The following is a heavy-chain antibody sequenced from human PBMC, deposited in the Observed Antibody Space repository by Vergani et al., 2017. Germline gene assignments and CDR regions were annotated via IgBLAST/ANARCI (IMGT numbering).Heavy chain of an antibody. CDR1: GFTFSSYG. CDR2: ISYDGSNK. J-gene: IGHJ4*02. D-gene: IGHD2-15*01. V-gene: IGHV3-30*18. CDR3: AKGYCSGGSCPLGY. Sequence: QVQLVESGGGVVQPGRSLRLSCAASGFTFSSYGMHWVRQAPGKGLEWVAVISYDGSNKYYADSVKGRFTISRDNFKNTLYLQMNSLRAEDTAVYYCAKGYCSGGSCPLGYWGQGTLVTVSS.